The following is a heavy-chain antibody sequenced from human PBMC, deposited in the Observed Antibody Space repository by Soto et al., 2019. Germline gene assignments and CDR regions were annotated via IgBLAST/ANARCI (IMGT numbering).Heavy chain of an antibody. CDR3: AREYRSCWSKD. Sequence: QVQLVQSGAEVKKPGASVKVSCKASGYTFTSYDINWVRQATGQGLEWMGWMNPNSGNTGYAQKFQGRVTMTRNTSRMTAYMELSSRRYEQTAVSYCAREYRSCWSKDWGQGTLVTVSS. V-gene: IGHV1-8*01. CDR1: GYTFTSYD. D-gene: IGHD6-19*01. J-gene: IGHJ4*02. CDR2: MNPNSGNT.